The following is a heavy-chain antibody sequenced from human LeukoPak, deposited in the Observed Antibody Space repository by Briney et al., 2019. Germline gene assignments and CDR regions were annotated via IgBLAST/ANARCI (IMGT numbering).Heavy chain of an antibody. D-gene: IGHD3-3*01. CDR2: ISSSSSTI. Sequence: PGGSLRLSCAASGFTFSSYSMNWVRQAPGKGREWVSYISSSSSTIYYADSVKGRFTISRDNAKNSLYLQMNSLRAEDTAVYYCARADYDFWSGYYIPDYWGQGTLVTVSS. J-gene: IGHJ4*02. CDR1: GFTFSSYS. CDR3: ARADYDFWSGYYIPDY. V-gene: IGHV3-48*01.